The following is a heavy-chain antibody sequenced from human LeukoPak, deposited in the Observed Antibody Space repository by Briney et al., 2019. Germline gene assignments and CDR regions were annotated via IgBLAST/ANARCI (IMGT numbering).Heavy chain of an antibody. Sequence: SETLSLTCTDSSASFNNGHHYRAWLRQPPGKGLEWIGTIHYSGTSIFYSPSLESRVTLFADTSTNQFSLNLRSVTAADTAVYFCAAGGDSAKAGYWGHGTLVTVSS. J-gene: IGHJ4*01. D-gene: IGHD3-16*01. CDR2: IHYSGTSI. CDR3: AAGGDSAKAGY. CDR1: SASFNNGHHY. V-gene: IGHV4-39*01.